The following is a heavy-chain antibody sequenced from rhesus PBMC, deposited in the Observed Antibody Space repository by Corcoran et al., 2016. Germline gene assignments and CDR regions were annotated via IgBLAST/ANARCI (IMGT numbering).Heavy chain of an antibody. CDR2: SDSSGST. J-gene: IGHJ2*01. CDR3: ARDPSYYNIWTGYWYFDL. CDR1: GGSISGYW. Sequence: QLQLQESGPGLVKPSETLSLTCAVSGGSISGYWWSWIRQHPGKGLELIGRSDSSGSTDYNPPLKSRVTISRDTSKNQCALKLSSGTAADTAVYYWARDPSYYNIWTGYWYFDLWGPGTPITIAS. V-gene: IGHV4-160*01. D-gene: IGHD3-3*01.